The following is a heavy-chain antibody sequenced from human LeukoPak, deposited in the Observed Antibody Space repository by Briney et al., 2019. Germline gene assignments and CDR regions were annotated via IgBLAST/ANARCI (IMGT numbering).Heavy chain of an antibody. J-gene: IGHJ4*02. CDR1: GFTFSSYG. CDR3: AKDLVSLTDYGDYVPDY. D-gene: IGHD4-17*01. CDR2: ISYDGSNK. Sequence: PGRSLRLSCAASGFTFSSYGMHWVRQAPGKGLEWVAVISYDGSNKYYADSVKGRFTNSRDNSKNTLYLQMNSLRAEDTAVYYCAKDLVSLTDYGDYVPDYWGQGTLVTVSS. V-gene: IGHV3-30*18.